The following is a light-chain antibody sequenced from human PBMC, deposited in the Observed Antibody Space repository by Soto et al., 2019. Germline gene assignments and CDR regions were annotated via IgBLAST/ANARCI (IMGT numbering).Light chain of an antibody. CDR3: QQTYSTPPT. CDR1: QTISSW. CDR2: KAS. J-gene: IGKJ1*01. Sequence: DIQLTQSPSTLSGSVGDRVTLTCRASQTISSWLAWYQQKPGKAPKLLIYKASTLKSGVPSRFSGSGSGTDFTLTISSLQPEDFATYYCQQTYSTPPTFGQGTKVDI. V-gene: IGKV1-5*03.